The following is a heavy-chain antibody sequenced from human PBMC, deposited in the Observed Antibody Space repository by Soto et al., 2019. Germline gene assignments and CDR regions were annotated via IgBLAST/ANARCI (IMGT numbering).Heavy chain of an antibody. V-gene: IGHV3-30*18. CDR3: AKGLTSRGCSVNS. J-gene: IGHJ4*02. D-gene: IGHD3-10*01. CDR2: ISYDGSNK. Sequence: PGGSLRLSCAASGFTFSSYGMHWVRQAPGKGLEWVAVISYDGSNKYYADSVKGRFTISRDNSKNTLYLQMNSLRAEDTAVYYWAKGLTSRGCSVNSWGRETLVTVSS. CDR1: GFTFSSYG.